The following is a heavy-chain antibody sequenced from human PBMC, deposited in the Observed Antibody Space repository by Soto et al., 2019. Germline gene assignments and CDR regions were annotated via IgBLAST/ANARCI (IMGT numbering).Heavy chain of an antibody. CDR1: GYTFTKSG. V-gene: IGHV1-18*01. CDR2: INPSNGDT. Sequence: QVQLVQSGAEVKPPGASVKVSCRASGYTFTKSGINWVRQAPGQGLEYMGWINPSNGDTHYAQDFQGRVTLTTDTFTTTAYMDLRSLRSDDTAMYYCARDLNGRDFAYWGQGTLVIVSS. J-gene: IGHJ4*02. CDR3: ARDLNGRDFAY.